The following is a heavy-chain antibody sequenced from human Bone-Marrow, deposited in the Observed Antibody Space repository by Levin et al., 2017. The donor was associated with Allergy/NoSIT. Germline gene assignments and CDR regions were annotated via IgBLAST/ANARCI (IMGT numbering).Heavy chain of an antibody. CDR3: ARDPDGIEGVSFDY. CDR2: INQDGSGK. V-gene: IGHV3-7*01. J-gene: IGHJ4*02. CDR1: GFTFSRDW. D-gene: IGHD3-10*01. Sequence: PGESLKISCAASGFTFSRDWMNWVRQAPGKALEWVANINQDGSGKYYVDSVKGRFTISRDNAKNSLYLQLNSLRAEDTAVYYCARDPDGIEGVSFDYWGQGTLVTVSS.